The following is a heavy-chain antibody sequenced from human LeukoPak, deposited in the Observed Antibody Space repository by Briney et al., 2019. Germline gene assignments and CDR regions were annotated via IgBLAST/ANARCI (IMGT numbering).Heavy chain of an antibody. Sequence: GGSLRLSCAASGFTFSDYYMSWIRQAPGKGLEWVSYISSSGSTIYYADSVKGRFTISRDNAKNSLYLQMNSLRAEDTAVYYCARGIVVVIARRDAFDIWGQGTMVTVSS. J-gene: IGHJ3*02. CDR3: ARGIVVVIARRDAFDI. D-gene: IGHD3-22*01. CDR1: GFTFSDYY. V-gene: IGHV3-11*01. CDR2: ISSSGSTI.